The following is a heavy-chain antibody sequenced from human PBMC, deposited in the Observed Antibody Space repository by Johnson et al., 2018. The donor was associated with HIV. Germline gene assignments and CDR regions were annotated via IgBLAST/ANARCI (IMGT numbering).Heavy chain of an antibody. D-gene: IGHD6-13*01. CDR3: ARSLIAAADAFDI. CDR1: GFTFSDSY. Sequence: VQLVESGGGWVKPGGSLSLSCAASGFTFSDSYMNWIRQAPGKGLEWVSVIYSGGSTYYADSVKGRFTISRDNSKNTLYLQMNSLRAEDTAVYYCARSLIAAADAFDIWGKGTMVTVSS. V-gene: IGHV3-66*01. J-gene: IGHJ3*02. CDR2: IYSGGST.